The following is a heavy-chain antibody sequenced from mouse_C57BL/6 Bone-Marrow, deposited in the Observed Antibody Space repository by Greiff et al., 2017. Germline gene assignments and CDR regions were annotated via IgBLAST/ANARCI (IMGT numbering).Heavy chain of an antibody. CDR1: GYTFTSYG. Sequence: VQLQQSGAELARPGASVNLSCKASGYTFTSYGISWVKQRTGQGLEWIGEIYPRSGNTYYNEKFKGKATLTADKSSSTAYMELRSLTSEDSAVYFCARNYGSSEFAYWGQGTLVTVSA. CDR3: ARNYGSSEFAY. J-gene: IGHJ3*01. D-gene: IGHD1-1*01. CDR2: IYPRSGNT. V-gene: IGHV1-81*01.